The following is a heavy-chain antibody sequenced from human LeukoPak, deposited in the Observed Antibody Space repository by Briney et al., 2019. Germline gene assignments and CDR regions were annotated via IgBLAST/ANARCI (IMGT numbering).Heavy chain of an antibody. Sequence: GGSLRLSYAASGFTFSSYSMNWVRQAPGKGLEWVSYISSSSSTIYYADSVKGRFTISRDNAKNSLYLQMNSLRAEDTAVYYCARNPLYYDFWSGYPKYFQHWGQGTLVTVSS. D-gene: IGHD3-3*01. J-gene: IGHJ1*01. CDR3: ARNPLYYDFWSGYPKYFQH. V-gene: IGHV3-48*01. CDR2: ISSSSSTI. CDR1: GFTFSSYS.